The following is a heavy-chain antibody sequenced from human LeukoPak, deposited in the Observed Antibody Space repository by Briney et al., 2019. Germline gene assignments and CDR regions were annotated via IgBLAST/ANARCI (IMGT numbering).Heavy chain of an antibody. CDR3: ARDGRGNGDYDKLNKRAFDI. J-gene: IGHJ3*02. CDR2: ISSSSSTI. Sequence: GGSLRLSCAASGFTFSSYSMNWVRQAPGKGLEWVSYISSSSSTIYYADSVKGRFTISRDNAKNSLYLQMNSLRAEDTAVYYCARDGRGNGDYDKLNKRAFDIWGQGTMVTVSS. D-gene: IGHD4-17*01. CDR1: GFTFSSYS. V-gene: IGHV3-48*04.